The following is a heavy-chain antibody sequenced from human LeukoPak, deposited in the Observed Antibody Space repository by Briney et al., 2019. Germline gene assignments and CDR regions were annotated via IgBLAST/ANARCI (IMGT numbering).Heavy chain of an antibody. V-gene: IGHV1-8*01. D-gene: IGHD6-19*01. CDR3: ARTSGWYGPNRWFDP. J-gene: IGHJ5*02. CDR2: MNPNSGNT. Sequence: ASVTVSCKASGYTFTSYDINWVRQATGQGLEWMGWMNPNSGNTGYAQKFQGRVTMTRNTSISTAYMELSSLRSEDTAVYYCARTSGWYGPNRWFDPWGQGTLVTVSS. CDR1: GYTFTSYD.